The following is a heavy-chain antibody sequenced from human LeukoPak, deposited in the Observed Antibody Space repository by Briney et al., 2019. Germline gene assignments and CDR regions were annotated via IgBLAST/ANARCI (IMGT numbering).Heavy chain of an antibody. CDR3: VRDVGAVRGEVYFDY. V-gene: IGHV3-64*01. CDR1: GFTFSSYA. D-gene: IGHD3-10*01. CDR2: ISSNGGST. Sequence: PGGSLRLSCAASGFTFSSYAMHWVRQAPGKGLEYVSAISSNGGSTYYANSVKGRFTISRDNSKNTLYLQMGSLRAEDTAMYFCVRDVGAVRGEVYFDYWGQGTLVTVSS. J-gene: IGHJ4*02.